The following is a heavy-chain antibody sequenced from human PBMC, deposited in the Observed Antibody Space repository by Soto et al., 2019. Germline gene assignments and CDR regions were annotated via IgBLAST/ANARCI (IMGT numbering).Heavy chain of an antibody. CDR3: ARASYYGSSGCLDH. CDR1: GFTVSDYG. J-gene: IGHJ4*02. CDR2: IWYDGTNA. V-gene: IGHV3-33*01. Sequence: QVQLVESGGGVVQPGRSLRLSCAASGFTVSDYGLQWVRQAPGKGLEWVTSIWYDGTNARYADSVKGRFTISRDNSKNTLSLQMNSLRAEDTAVYYCARASYYGSSGCLDHWGQGTLVTVSS. D-gene: IGHD3-22*01.